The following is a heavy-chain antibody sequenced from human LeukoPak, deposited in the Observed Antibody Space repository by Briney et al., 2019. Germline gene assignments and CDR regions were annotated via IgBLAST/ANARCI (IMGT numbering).Heavy chain of an antibody. V-gene: IGHV4-39*01. CDR2: IYYSGST. D-gene: IGHD6-13*01. J-gene: IGHJ6*03. Sequence: SETLSLTCTVSGGSISSSSYYWGWIRQPPGKGLEWIGSIYYSGSTYYNPSLKSRVTISVDTSKNQFSLKLSSVTAADTAVYHCARHRYSSSWYNYYYMDVWGKGTTVTVSS. CDR3: ARHRYSSSWYNYYYMDV. CDR1: GGSISSSSYY.